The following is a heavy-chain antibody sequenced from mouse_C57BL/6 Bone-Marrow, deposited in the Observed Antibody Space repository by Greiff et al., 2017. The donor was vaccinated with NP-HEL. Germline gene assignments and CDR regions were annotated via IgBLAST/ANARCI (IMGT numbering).Heavy chain of an antibody. CDR2: IDPENGDT. J-gene: IGHJ4*01. CDR3: TPHFYAMDY. CDR1: GFNIKDDY. Sequence: EVKLVESGAELVRPGASVKLSCTASGFNIKDDYMHWVKQRPEQGLEWIGWIDPENGDTEYASKFQGKATITADTSSNTAYLQLSSLTSEDTAVYYCTPHFYAMDYWGQGTSVTVSS. V-gene: IGHV14-4*01.